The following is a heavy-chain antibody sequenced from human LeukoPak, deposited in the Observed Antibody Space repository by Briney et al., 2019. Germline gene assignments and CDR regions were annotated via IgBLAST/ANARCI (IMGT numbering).Heavy chain of an antibody. V-gene: IGHV1-18*01. J-gene: IGHJ6*03. CDR3: ARTYSSSWYSYYYHYYMDV. D-gene: IGHD6-13*01. CDR2: ISAYNGNT. CDR1: GYTFTSYG. Sequence: ASVKVSCKASGYTFTSYGISWVRQAPGQGLEWMGWISAYNGNTNYAQKLQGRVTMTTDTSTSTAYMELRSLRSDDTAVYYCARTYSSSWYSYYYHYYMDVWGKGTTVTISS.